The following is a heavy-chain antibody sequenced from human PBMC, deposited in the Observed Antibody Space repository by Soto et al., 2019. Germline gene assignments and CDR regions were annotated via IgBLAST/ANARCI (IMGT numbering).Heavy chain of an antibody. CDR1: GFTFSGFA. V-gene: IGHV3-23*01. J-gene: IGHJ4*02. CDR3: AKRGLGNNYGDPNDS. Sequence: GGSLRLSCAASGFTFSGFAMTWVRQGPGKGLEWVSIISASGDMTYYADSVKGRFTISRDNSQNTLYLQLNSLRVEDTAVYYCAKRGLGNNYGDPNDSWGRGTLVTVSS. CDR2: ISASGDMT. D-gene: IGHD5-18*01.